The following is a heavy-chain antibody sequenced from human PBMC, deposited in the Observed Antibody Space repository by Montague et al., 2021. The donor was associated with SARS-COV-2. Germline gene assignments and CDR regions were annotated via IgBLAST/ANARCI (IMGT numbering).Heavy chain of an antibody. CDR3: ARRGSSVWGVTVSAELDY. CDR2: INQSGRT. Sequence: SETLSLTCARQGWWYRGAYWNWIRQNPKKELKWNGEINQSGRTNNNPSLKSRVIISVDTSKNQFSLKLSSVTAADTAVYYCARRGSSVWGVTVSAELDYWGQGILVIVSS. V-gene: IGHV4-34*01. CDR1: GWWYRGAY. J-gene: IGHJ4*02. D-gene: IGHD3-10*01.